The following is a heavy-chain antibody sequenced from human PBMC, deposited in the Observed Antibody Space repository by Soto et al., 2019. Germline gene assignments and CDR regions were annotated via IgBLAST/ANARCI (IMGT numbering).Heavy chain of an antibody. CDR2: ISGSGGST. CDR1: GFTFSSYA. J-gene: IGHJ6*02. D-gene: IGHD4-17*01. CDR3: AKDSRLDYGGNSTGETNHYYGMDV. Sequence: GGSLRLSCAASGFTFSSYAMSWVRQAPGKGLEWVSAISGSGGSTYYADSVKGRFTISRDNSKNTLYLQMNSLRAEDTAVYYCAKDSRLDYGGNSTGETNHYYGMDVWGQGTTVTVSS. V-gene: IGHV3-23*01.